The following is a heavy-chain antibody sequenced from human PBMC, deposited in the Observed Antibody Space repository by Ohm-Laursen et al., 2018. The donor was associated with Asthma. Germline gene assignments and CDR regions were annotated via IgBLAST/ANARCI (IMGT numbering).Heavy chain of an antibody. CDR2: ISTASTFI. D-gene: IGHD1-26*01. CDR1: GYTFSRYS. CDR3: ARIGPEWELPGREYSLHH. V-gene: IGHV3-21*01. Sequence: SLRLSCAAPGYTFSRYSIHWVRQVPGKGLEWVASISTASTFIYYADSVRGRFTTSRDNAKNSVYLQMNSLRAEDTALYYCARIGPEWELPGREYSLHHWGQGTQVTASS. J-gene: IGHJ1*01.